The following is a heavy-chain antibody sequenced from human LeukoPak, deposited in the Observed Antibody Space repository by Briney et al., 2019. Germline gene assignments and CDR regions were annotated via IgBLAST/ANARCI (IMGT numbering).Heavy chain of an antibody. Sequence: GGSLRLSCAASGFTFSSYGMHWVRQAPGKGLEWVAVIWYDGSNKYYADSVKGRFTISRDNSKNTLYLQMNSLRAEDTAVYYCARDRSYEAFDIWGQGTTVTVSS. D-gene: IGHD1-26*01. CDR1: GFTFSSYG. V-gene: IGHV3-33*01. CDR3: ARDRSYEAFDI. J-gene: IGHJ3*02. CDR2: IWYDGSNK.